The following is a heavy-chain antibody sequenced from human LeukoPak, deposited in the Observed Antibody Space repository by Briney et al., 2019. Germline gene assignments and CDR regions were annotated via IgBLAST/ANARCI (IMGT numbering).Heavy chain of an antibody. Sequence: PGGSLRLSCAASGFTLRSYSMNWVRQAPGKGLEWVSSISSSSTSIFYADSVKGRFTISRDNAKNSLYLQMTSLRDEDTAVYYCASPIFSFDSSGYFDYWGQGTLVTVSS. CDR2: ISSSSTSI. CDR3: ASPIFSFDSSGYFDY. D-gene: IGHD3-22*01. CDR1: GFTLRSYS. J-gene: IGHJ4*02. V-gene: IGHV3-21*01.